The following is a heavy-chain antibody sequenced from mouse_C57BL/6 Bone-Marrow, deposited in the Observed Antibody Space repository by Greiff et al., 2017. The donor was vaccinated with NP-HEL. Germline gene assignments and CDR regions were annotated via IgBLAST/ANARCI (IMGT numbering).Heavy chain of an antibody. V-gene: IGHV1-59*01. CDR1: GYTFTSYW. Sequence: QVQLQQPGAELVRPGTSVKLSCKASGYTFTSYWMHWVKQRPGQGLEWIGVIDPSDSYTNYNQKFKGKATLTVDTSSSTAYMQLSSLTSEDSAVYYCAKPPYCGSPWFAYWGQGTLVTVSA. J-gene: IGHJ3*01. D-gene: IGHD1-1*01. CDR2: IDPSDSYT. CDR3: AKPPYCGSPWFAY.